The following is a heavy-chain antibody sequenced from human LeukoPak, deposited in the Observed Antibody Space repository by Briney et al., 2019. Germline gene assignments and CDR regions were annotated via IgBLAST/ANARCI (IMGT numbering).Heavy chain of an antibody. CDR2: INHSGST. D-gene: IGHD2-2*01. CDR3: AKMLGYCSSTSCPP. J-gene: IGHJ1*01. Sequence: SETLSLTCAVYGGSFSGYYWSWIRQPPGKGLEWIGEINHSGSTNYNPSLKSRVTISVDTSKNQFSLKLSSVTAADTAVYYCAKMLGYCSSTSCPPWGQGTLVTVSS. V-gene: IGHV4-34*01. CDR1: GGSFSGYY.